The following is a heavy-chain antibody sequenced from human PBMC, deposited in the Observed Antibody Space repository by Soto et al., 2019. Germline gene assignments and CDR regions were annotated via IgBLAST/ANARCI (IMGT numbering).Heavy chain of an antibody. J-gene: IGHJ6*02. Sequence: GWSLRLSCAASVFTFISYSMNWVRQAPGKGLERVSSISSSSSYIYYADSVKGRFTISRDNAKNSLYLQMNSLRAEDTAVYYCARDLYYDILTGYSSYYYYGMDVWGQGTMVTVSS. CDR2: ISSSSSYI. CDR1: VFTFISYS. CDR3: ARDLYYDILTGYSSYYYYGMDV. D-gene: IGHD3-9*01. V-gene: IGHV3-21*01.